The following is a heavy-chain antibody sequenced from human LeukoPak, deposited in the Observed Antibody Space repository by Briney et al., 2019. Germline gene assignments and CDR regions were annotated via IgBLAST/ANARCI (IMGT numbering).Heavy chain of an antibody. CDR2: INPSGGST. CDR3: AFSYDILTGYYWDAFDI. CDR1: GYTFTSYY. J-gene: IGHJ3*02. D-gene: IGHD3-9*01. V-gene: IGHV1-46*01. Sequence: ASVKVSCKASGYTFTSYYMHWVRQAPGQGLEWMGIINPSGGSTSYAQKFQGRVTMTRDTSTSTVYMELSSLRSEDTAVYYCAFSYDILTGYYWDAFDIWGQGTMVTVSS.